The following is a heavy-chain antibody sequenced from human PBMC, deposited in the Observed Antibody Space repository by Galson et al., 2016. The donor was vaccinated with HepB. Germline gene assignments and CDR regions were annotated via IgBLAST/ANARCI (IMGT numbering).Heavy chain of an antibody. Sequence: SLRLSCAASGFTFSRYDIHWVRQVTGKGLQWVSAIGGAGDTYYSGSVKGRFTTSRENAKNSLYLQMTSLTAGDTAVYYCARESTGRGVDAFDIWGQGTMVIVSS. CDR3: ARESTGRGVDAFDI. CDR1: GFTFSRYD. V-gene: IGHV3-13*04. CDR2: IGGAGDT. J-gene: IGHJ3*02. D-gene: IGHD3-16*01.